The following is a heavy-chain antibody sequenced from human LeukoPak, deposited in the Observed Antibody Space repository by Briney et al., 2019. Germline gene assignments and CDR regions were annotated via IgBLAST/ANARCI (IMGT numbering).Heavy chain of an antibody. V-gene: IGHV1-2*02. CDR1: GYTFTGYY. D-gene: IGHD3-22*01. J-gene: IGHJ4*02. Sequence: GASVKVPCKASGYTFTGYYMHCVRQAPRQGLEWMGWINPNSGGTNYAQKFQGRVTMTRDTSIGTAYMELSRLRSDDTAVYYCARSLSGYYSPSFDYWGQGTLVTVSS. CDR2: INPNSGGT. CDR3: ARSLSGYYSPSFDY.